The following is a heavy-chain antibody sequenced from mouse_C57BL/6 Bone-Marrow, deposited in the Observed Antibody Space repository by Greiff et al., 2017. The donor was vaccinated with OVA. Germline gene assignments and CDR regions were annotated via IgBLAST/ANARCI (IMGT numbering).Heavy chain of an antibody. CDR2: IDPSDSYT. CDR1: GYTFTSYW. V-gene: IGHV1-59*01. J-gene: IGHJ4*01. Sequence: VQLQQPGAELVRPGTSVKLSCKASGYTFTSYWMHWVKQRPGQGLEWIGVIDPSDSYTNYNQKFKGKATLTVDTSSSTAYMQLSSLTSEDSAVYYCARTGAMDYWGQGKSVTVSS. CDR3: ARTGAMDY.